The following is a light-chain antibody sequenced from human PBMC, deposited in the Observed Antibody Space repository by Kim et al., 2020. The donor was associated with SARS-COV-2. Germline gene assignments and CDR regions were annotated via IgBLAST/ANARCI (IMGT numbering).Light chain of an antibody. Sequence: ASVGDRVTIACRASQGISNYLAWYQQKPGKVPKLLIYAASTLQSGVPSRFSGSGSGTDFTLTISSLQPEDVSTYYCQKYNSAPRTFGQGTKVEIK. J-gene: IGKJ1*01. CDR2: AAS. CDR1: QGISNY. V-gene: IGKV1-27*01. CDR3: QKYNSAPRT.